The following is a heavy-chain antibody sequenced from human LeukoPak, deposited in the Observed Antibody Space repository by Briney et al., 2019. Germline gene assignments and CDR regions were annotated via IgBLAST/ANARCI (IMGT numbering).Heavy chain of an antibody. CDR3: ARGDCSGGSCSNWFDP. J-gene: IGHJ5*02. CDR2: INPNSGGT. V-gene: IGHV1-2*02. CDR1: GYTFTGYY. Sequence: AASVKVSCKASGYTFTGYYMHWVRQAPGQGLEWMGWINPNSGGTNYAQKFQGRVTMTRDTSISTAYMELSRLRSDDTAVYYCARGDCSGGSCSNWFDPWGQGTLVTVFS. D-gene: IGHD2-15*01.